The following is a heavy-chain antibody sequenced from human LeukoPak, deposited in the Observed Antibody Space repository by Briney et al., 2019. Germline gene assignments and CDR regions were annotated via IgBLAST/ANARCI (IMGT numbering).Heavy chain of an antibody. Sequence: GGSLRLSCAASGFTFSSYWMHWVRQAPGKGRVWVSRINGDGGSINYADSVKGRFTISRDNAKNTLYLQMNSLRAEDTAVYYCVRGSSGWGAFDIWGQGTMVTVSS. J-gene: IGHJ3*02. CDR2: INGDGGSI. V-gene: IGHV3-74*01. CDR1: GFTFSSYW. CDR3: VRGSSGWGAFDI. D-gene: IGHD6-19*01.